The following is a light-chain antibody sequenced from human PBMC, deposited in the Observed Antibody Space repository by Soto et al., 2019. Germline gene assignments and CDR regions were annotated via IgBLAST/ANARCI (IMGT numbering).Light chain of an antibody. V-gene: IGLV2-14*01. CDR3: SSYTSSSTRVV. Sequence: SVLTEPASVSGSPGQSITISCTGTSSDVGGYNYVSWYQQHPGKAPKLMIYDVSNRPSGVSNRFSGSKSGNTASLTISGLQAEDEADYYCSSYTSSSTRVVFGGGTKLTVL. CDR2: DVS. J-gene: IGLJ2*01. CDR1: SSDVGGYNY.